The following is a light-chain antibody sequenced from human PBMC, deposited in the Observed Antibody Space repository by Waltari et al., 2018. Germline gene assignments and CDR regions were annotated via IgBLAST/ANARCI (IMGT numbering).Light chain of an antibody. CDR1: SSNIGSQF. CDR3: ATWDDRLSAWL. V-gene: IGLV1-47*01. CDR2: KND. J-gene: IGLJ3*02. Sequence: QSVLTQPPSASGTPGQRVTISCSGSSSNIGSQFVYWFQHLPGAAAKLLIYKNDQRPSGVPDRFSGSKSGTSASLVISGLRSEDEADYFCATWDDRLSAWLFGGGTKLTAL.